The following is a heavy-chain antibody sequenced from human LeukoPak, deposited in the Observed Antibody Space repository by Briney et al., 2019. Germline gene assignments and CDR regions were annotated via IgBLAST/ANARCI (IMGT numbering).Heavy chain of an antibody. J-gene: IGHJ4*02. D-gene: IGHD6-6*01. CDR3: ARDDPEYSSSPYFDY. CDR1: GGTFSSYA. Sequence: ASVKVSCKASGGTFSSYAISWVRQAPGQGLEWMGGIIPIFGTANYAQKFQGRVTITTDESTSTAYMELSSLRSVDTAVYYCARDDPEYSSSPYFDYWGQGTLVTVSS. V-gene: IGHV1-69*05. CDR2: IIPIFGTA.